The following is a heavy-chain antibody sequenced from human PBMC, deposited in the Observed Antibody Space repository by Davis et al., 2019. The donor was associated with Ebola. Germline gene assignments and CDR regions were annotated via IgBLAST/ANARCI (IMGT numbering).Heavy chain of an antibody. CDR2: ISGSGGST. CDR1: GFTSSSYA. CDR3: ARSRGVRYFDWLLGFDY. J-gene: IGHJ4*02. V-gene: IGHV3-23*01. D-gene: IGHD3-9*01. Sequence: GGPLRLSCAASGFTSSSYAMSRVPHAPGKGLEWVSAISGSGGSTYYADSVKGRFTISRDNSKNTLYLQMNSLRAEDTAVYYCARSRGVRYFDWLLGFDYWGQGTLVTVSS.